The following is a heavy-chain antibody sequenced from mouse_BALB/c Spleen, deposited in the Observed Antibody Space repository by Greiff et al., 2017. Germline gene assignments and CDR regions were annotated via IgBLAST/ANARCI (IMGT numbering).Heavy chain of an antibody. CDR2: ISSGGGST. V-gene: IGHV5-12-1*01. D-gene: IGHD1-1*01. CDR3: ARQNPTYYYGSSYAMDY. CDR1: GFAFSSYD. J-gene: IGHJ4*01. Sequence: EVNLVESGGGLVKPGGSLKLSCAASGFAFSSYDMSWVRQTPEKRLEWVAYISSGGGSTYYPDTVKGRFTISRDNAKNTLYLQMSSLKSEDTAMYYCARQNPTYYYGSSYAMDYWGQGTSVTVSS.